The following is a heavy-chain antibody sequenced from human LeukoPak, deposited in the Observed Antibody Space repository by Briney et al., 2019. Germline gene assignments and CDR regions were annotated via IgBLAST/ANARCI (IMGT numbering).Heavy chain of an antibody. CDR2: IYSGGST. CDR1: GFTFSSFW. J-gene: IGHJ4*02. V-gene: IGHV3-53*01. CDR3: ARDQVIESVYSSHHYFDY. Sequence: GGSLRLSCAASGFTFSSFWMTWVRQAPGKGLEWVSVIYSGGSTYYADSVKGRFTISRDNSKNTLYLQMNSLRAEDTAVYYCARDQVIESVYSSHHYFDYWGQGTLVTVSS. D-gene: IGHD4-11*01.